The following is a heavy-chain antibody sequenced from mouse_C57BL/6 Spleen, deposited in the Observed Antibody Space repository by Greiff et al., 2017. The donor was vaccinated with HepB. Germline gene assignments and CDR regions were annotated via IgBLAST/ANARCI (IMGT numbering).Heavy chain of an antibody. CDR1: GYTFTSYW. D-gene: IGHD1-1*01. CDR2: IDPSDSET. Sequence: QVQLQQPGAELVRPGSSVKLSCKASGYTFTSYWMHWVKQRPIQGLEWIGNIDPSDSETHYNQKFKDKATLTVDKSSSTAYMQLSSLTSEDSAVYYCARNYYGSSMGYFDYWGQGTTLTVSS. V-gene: IGHV1-52*01. CDR3: ARNYYGSSMGYFDY. J-gene: IGHJ2*01.